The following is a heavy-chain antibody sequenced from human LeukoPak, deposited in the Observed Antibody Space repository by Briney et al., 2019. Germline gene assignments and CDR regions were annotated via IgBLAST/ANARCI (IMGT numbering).Heavy chain of an antibody. Sequence: GGSPRLSCAASGFTFSSYGMSWVRQAPGKGLEWVSAISGSGGSTYYADSVKGRFTISRDNSKNTLYLQMNSLRAEDTAVYYCVRGRYSSGWFKDKNWFDLWGQGIPVTVSS. J-gene: IGHJ5*02. D-gene: IGHD6-19*01. CDR2: ISGSGGST. CDR3: VRGRYSSGWFKDKNWFDL. V-gene: IGHV3-23*01. CDR1: GFTFSSYG.